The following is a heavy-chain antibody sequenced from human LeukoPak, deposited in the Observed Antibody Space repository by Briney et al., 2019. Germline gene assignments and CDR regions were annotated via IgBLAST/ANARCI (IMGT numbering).Heavy chain of an antibody. Sequence: GGSLRLSCAASGFTFSGYIMHWVRQAPETGLEWVSSISASGSNINYADSVKGRFTISRDNAKTSLYLQMNSLRAEDTALFYCARSPPGGSYYDYWGQGTLVTVSS. CDR2: ISASGSNI. J-gene: IGHJ4*02. D-gene: IGHD3-10*01. V-gene: IGHV3-21*01. CDR3: ARSPPGGSYYDY. CDR1: GFTFSGYI.